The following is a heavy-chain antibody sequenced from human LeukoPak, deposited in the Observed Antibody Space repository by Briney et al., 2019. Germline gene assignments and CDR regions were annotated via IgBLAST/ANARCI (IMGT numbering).Heavy chain of an antibody. D-gene: IGHD2-8*01. V-gene: IGHV1-18*01. CDR3: ARSPALKRYCTNGVCYTPKNFDY. CDR1: GYTFTSYG. Sequence: ASVKVSCKASGYTFTSYGISRVRQAPGQGLEWMGWISAYNGNTNYAQKLQGRVTMTTDTSTSTAYMELRSLRSDDTAVYYCARSPALKRYCTNGVCYTPKNFDYWGQGTLVTVSS. CDR2: ISAYNGNT. J-gene: IGHJ4*02.